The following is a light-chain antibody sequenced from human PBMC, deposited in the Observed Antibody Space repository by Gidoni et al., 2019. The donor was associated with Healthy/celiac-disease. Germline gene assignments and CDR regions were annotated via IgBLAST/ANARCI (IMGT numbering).Light chain of an antibody. CDR3: QQSYSTPLT. CDR1: QSIRSY. Sequence: DIQMTQSPSSLSASVGDRVTITCRASQSIRSYLNWYQQKPGKAPKLLIYAASSLQSGVPSRFSGSGSGTDFTLTISSLQPEDFATYYCQQSYSTPLTFGGXTKVEIK. V-gene: IGKV1-39*01. J-gene: IGKJ4*01. CDR2: AAS.